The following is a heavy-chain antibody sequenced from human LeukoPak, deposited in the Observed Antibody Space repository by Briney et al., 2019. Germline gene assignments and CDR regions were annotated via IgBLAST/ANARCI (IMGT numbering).Heavy chain of an antibody. D-gene: IGHD3-22*01. CDR3: ARERTMIVVD. J-gene: IGHJ4*02. V-gene: IGHV4-59*01. CDR2: IYYSGST. CDR1: GGSISSYY. Sequence: SETLSLTCTVSGGSISSYYWSWIRQPPGKGLEWIGYIYYSGSTNYNPSLKSRVTISVDTSKNQFSLKLSSVTAADTAVYYCARERTMIVVDWGQGTLVTVSS.